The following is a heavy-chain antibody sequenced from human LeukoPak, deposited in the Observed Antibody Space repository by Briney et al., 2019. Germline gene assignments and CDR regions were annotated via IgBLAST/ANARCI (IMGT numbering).Heavy chain of an antibody. J-gene: IGHJ6*03. CDR3: ARVFDSGSQAYFYYMDV. CDR2: IYHSGIT. Sequence: SSETLSLTCSVSGYSISSGYYWGWIRQPPGKGLEWISIIYHSGITYYNPSLKSRVTMSVDTSKNQFSLKVSSVTAADTAVYYCARVFDSGSQAYFYYMDVWGKGTTVTISS. V-gene: IGHV4-38-2*02. CDR1: GYSISSGYY. D-gene: IGHD3-10*01.